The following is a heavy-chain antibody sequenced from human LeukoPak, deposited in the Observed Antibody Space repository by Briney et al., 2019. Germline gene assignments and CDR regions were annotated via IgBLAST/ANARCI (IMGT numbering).Heavy chain of an antibody. V-gene: IGHV1-18*01. CDR1: GYTFSNYD. J-gene: IGHJ4*02. CDR2: ISGYTGDT. D-gene: IGHD6-19*01. CDR3: ARDVFLGAVAGRRADY. Sequence: ASVKVSCKTSGYTFSNYDIYWVRQAPGQGLECMGWISGYTGDTRYAQILQGRVTITADKSTSTAFLELSSLTSDDTAIYYCARDVFLGAVAGRRADYWGQGTLVTVSS.